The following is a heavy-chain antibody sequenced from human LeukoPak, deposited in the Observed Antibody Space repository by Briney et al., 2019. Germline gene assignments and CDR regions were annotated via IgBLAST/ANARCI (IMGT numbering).Heavy chain of an antibody. CDR1: GFPFSAYA. D-gene: IGHD3/OR15-3a*01. J-gene: IGHJ4*02. V-gene: IGHV3-23*01. Sequence: GGSLTLSCVASGFPFSAYAMSWVRQAPGKGLEWVSGISGGGEVSYYPESVKDRFTIQRDNSKSTLYLQMNSLRAEDTALYYCAKDLSSGTGRGFDHWGQGTLVTVSS. CDR3: AKDLSSGTGRGFDH. CDR2: ISGGGEVS.